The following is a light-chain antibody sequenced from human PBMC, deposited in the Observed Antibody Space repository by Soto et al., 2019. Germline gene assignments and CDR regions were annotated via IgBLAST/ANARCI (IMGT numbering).Light chain of an antibody. CDR2: ANS. CDR1: GSNVGSNS. V-gene: IGLV1-44*01. Sequence: QSVLTQPPSASGTPGQRVTISCSGGGSNVGSNSVNWYQQLPSTAPKLLIYANSHRPSGVPDRFSGSKSGTSASLAISGLQSEDEADYICATWDDNLNARVFGGGTKLTVL. J-gene: IGLJ3*02. CDR3: ATWDDNLNARV.